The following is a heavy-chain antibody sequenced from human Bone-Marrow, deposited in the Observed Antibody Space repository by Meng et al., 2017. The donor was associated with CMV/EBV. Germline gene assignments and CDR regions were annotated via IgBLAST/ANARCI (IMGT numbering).Heavy chain of an antibody. CDR1: GFTFDDDG. D-gene: IGHD3-22*01. Sequence: ASGFTFDDDGMSWVRQAPGKGLEWVSGINWNGGSTGYADSVKGRFTISRDNAKNSLYLQMNSLRAEDTALYYCARRGHYYDSSGLDYWGQGTLVTVSS. J-gene: IGHJ4*02. CDR2: INWNGGST. CDR3: ARRGHYYDSSGLDY. V-gene: IGHV3-20*03.